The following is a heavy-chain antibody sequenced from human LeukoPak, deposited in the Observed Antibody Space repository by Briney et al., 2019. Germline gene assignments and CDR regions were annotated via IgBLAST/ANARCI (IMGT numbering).Heavy chain of an antibody. CDR3: ARDSLVLGDAFDI. V-gene: IGHV3-7*01. CDR1: GFTFSSYA. J-gene: IGHJ3*02. CDR2: IKQDGSEK. Sequence: GGSLRLSCAASGFTFSSYAMHWVRQAPGKGLEWVANIKQDGSEKYYVDSVKGRFTISRDNAKNSLYLQMNSLRAEDTAVYYCARDSLVLGDAFDIWGQGTMVTVSS. D-gene: IGHD3-3*02.